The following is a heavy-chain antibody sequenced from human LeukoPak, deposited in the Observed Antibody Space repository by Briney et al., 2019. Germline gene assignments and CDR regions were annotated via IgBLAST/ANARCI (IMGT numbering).Heavy chain of an antibody. D-gene: IGHD3-9*01. V-gene: IGHV4-34*01. Sequence: PSETLSLTCAVYGGSFSGYYWSWIRQPPGKGLEWIGEINHSGSTNYNPSLKSRVTISVDTSKNQFSLKLSSVTAADTAVYYCARGSVLRYFDWLSRAEYFQHWGQGTLVTVSS. CDR1: GGSFSGYY. J-gene: IGHJ1*01. CDR3: ARGSVLRYFDWLSRAEYFQH. CDR2: INHSGST.